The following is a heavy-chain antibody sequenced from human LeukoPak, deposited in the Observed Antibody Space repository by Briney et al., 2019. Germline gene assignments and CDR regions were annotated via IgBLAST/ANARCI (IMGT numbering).Heavy chain of an antibody. CDR2: IYSGGNT. CDR3: ARLGPYYFDY. D-gene: IGHD1-26*01. V-gene: IGHV3-53*01. J-gene: IGHJ4*02. CDR1: GFTVSSNY. Sequence: GGSLRLSCAASGFTVSSNYMSWVRQAPGKGLEWVSVIYSGGNTYYADSVKGRFTISRDNFKNTLYLQMNSMRAEDTAVYYCARLGPYYFDYWGQGTLVTVSS.